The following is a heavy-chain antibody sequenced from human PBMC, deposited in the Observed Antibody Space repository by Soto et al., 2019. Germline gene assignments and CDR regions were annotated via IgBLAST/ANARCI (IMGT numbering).Heavy chain of an antibody. J-gene: IGHJ4*02. CDR2: IYSGGST. Sequence: EVQLVETGGGLIQPGGSLRLSCAASGFTVSSNYMSWVRQAPGKGLEWVSVIYSGGSTYYADSVKGRFTISRGNSKNTLYLQMNSLRAEDTAVYYCAREAGPAAPFDYWGQGTLVTVSS. D-gene: IGHD2-2*01. CDR3: AREAGPAAPFDY. CDR1: GFTVSSNY. V-gene: IGHV3-53*02.